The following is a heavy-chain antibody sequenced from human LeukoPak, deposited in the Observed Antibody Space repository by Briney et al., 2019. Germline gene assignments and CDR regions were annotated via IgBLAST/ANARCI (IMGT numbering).Heavy chain of an antibody. CDR1: GDSISTNSAA. D-gene: IGHD6-19*01. CDR2: TYYRSKWFN. V-gene: IGHV6-1*01. CDR3: ARDGSSGWYDGDYYYYYYIDV. Sequence: SQTLSLTCAISGDSISTNSAAWNWIRQSPSRGLEWLGRTYYRSKWFNDYALFVKSRLTITPDTSKNQFSLMLRSVTPEDTAVYYCARDGSSGWYDGDYYYYYYIDVWGEGTTVTVSS. J-gene: IGHJ6*03.